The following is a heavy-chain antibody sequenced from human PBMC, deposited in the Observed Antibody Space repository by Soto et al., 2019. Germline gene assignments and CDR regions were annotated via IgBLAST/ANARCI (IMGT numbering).Heavy chain of an antibody. CDR2: IYHSGST. J-gene: IGHJ4*02. CDR1: GGSISSGGYS. V-gene: IGHV4-30-2*01. Sequence: QLQLQESGSGLVKPSQTLSLTCAVSGGSISSGGYSWSWIRQPPGKGLEWIGYIYHSGSTYYNPSLRSRVTISVDRSKNQFSLKLSSVTAADTAVYYCASYYGDSSGLDYWGQGTLVTVSS. CDR3: ASYYGDSSGLDY. D-gene: IGHD4-17*01.